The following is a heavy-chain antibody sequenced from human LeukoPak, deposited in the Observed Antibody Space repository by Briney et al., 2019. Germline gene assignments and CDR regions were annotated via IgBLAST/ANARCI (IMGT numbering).Heavy chain of an antibody. J-gene: IGHJ2*01. V-gene: IGHV4-39*01. Sequence: SETLSLTCTVSGGSISSSSYYWGWIRQPPGKGLEWIGSIYYTRSTYYNPSLKSRVTISVDTSKNQFSLKLTSVTAADTAVYYCARGVTMIVVVILDWYFDLWGRGTLVTVSS. D-gene: IGHD3-22*01. CDR1: GGSISSSSYY. CDR3: ARGVTMIVVVILDWYFDL. CDR2: IYYTRST.